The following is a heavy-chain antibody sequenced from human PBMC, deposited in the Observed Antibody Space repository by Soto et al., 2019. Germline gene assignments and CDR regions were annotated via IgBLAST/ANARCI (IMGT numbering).Heavy chain of an antibody. J-gene: IGHJ6*02. CDR1: GFTFSRYS. V-gene: IGHV3-48*02. CDR2: ISGSSSTI. CDR3: AKTSLRVYYYGMDV. Sequence: PGGSLRLSCAASGFTFSRYSMNWVRQAPGKGLEWASHISGSSSTIYYTDSVKGRFTVSRDNAKNSLYLQMNSLRDEDTAVYFCAKTSLRVYYYGMDVWGQGTTVTVSS.